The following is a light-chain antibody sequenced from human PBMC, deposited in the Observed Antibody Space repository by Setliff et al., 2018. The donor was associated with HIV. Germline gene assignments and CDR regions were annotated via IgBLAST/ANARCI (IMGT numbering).Light chain of an antibody. CDR1: NIGSKT. CDR3: QVWDNTNDHYV. CDR2: YNR. J-gene: IGLJ1*01. V-gene: IGLV3-21*04. Sequence: SYALTQPHSVSVATAQTGPRIPCGGNNIGSKTVHWYQQKPGQAPVVVIFYNRDRPSGIPERFSGSNSGNTATLTISRVEGGDEAAYYCQVWDNTNDHYVFGTGTKVTVL.